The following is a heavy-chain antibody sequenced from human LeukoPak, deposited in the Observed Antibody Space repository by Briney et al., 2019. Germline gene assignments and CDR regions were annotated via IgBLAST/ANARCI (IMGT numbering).Heavy chain of an antibody. CDR2: IYYCGST. CDR3: ARYCSGGSCYSFVGGAFDI. Sequence: SETLSLTCTVSGGSISSSSYYWGWIRQPPGKGLEWIGSIYYCGSTYYNPSLKSRVTISVDTSKNQFSLKLSSVTAADTAVYYCARYCSGGSCYSFVGGAFDIWGQGTMVTVSS. CDR1: GGSISSSSYY. V-gene: IGHV4-39*01. J-gene: IGHJ3*02. D-gene: IGHD2-15*01.